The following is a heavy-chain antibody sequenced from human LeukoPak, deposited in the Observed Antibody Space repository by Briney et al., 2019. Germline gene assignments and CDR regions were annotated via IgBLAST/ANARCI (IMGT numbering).Heavy chain of an antibody. Sequence: ASVKVSCKASGYTFTCYYMHWVRQAPGQGLEWMGRINPNSGGTNYAQKFQGRVTMTRDTSISTAYMELSRLRSDDTAVYYCARSRWIQLSATGGTNWFDPWGQGTLVTVSS. V-gene: IGHV1-2*06. CDR1: GYTFTCYY. CDR3: ARSRWIQLSATGGTNWFDP. CDR2: INPNSGGT. D-gene: IGHD5-18*01. J-gene: IGHJ5*02.